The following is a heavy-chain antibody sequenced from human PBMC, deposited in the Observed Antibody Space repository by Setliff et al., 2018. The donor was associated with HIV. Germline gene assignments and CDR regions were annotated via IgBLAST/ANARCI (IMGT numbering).Heavy chain of an antibody. CDR2: IYYSGFT. V-gene: IGHV4-59*03. J-gene: IGHJ3*02. D-gene: IGHD6-19*01. CDR3: ARGYSSRRPAYDI. CDR1: GGSIDIFY. Sequence: SLTCSVSGGSIDIFYWTWIRQAPGKGLEWIGSIYYSGFTSYNPSLNSRVSASVDTSKNQFSLNLTSVTAADTAVYYCARGYSSRRPAYDIWGQGTMVTVSS.